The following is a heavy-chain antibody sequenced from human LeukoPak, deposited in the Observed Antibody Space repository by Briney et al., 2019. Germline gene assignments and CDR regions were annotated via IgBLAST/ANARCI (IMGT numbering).Heavy chain of an antibody. CDR2: ISRSSSTI. D-gene: IGHD3-16*01. Sequence: GGSLRLSCAASGFTFSSYSMNWVRQSPGKGLEWVSYISRSSSTIYYADSVKGRFTISTDNPRNSLYLQMNSLRAQDTPVFYFARSRSDVGFIDYWGEGTLVTVSS. V-gene: IGHV3-48*01. J-gene: IGHJ4*02. CDR3: ARSRSDVGFIDY. CDR1: GFTFSSYS.